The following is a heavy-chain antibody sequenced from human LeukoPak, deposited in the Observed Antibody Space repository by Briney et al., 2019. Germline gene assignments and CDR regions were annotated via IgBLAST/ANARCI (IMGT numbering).Heavy chain of an antibody. J-gene: IGHJ4*02. CDR2: IDYSGRT. D-gene: IGHD6-19*01. Sequence: SETLSLTCTVSGGSISSYYWSWIRQPPGKGLEWIGNIDYSGRTIYNPALKSRITVSVDTSKNQFSLNLTSVTASDTAVYYCAREGKLTGYFGGLGFNYWGQGILVTVSS. CDR1: GGSISSYY. V-gene: IGHV4-59*01. CDR3: AREGKLTGYFGGLGFNY.